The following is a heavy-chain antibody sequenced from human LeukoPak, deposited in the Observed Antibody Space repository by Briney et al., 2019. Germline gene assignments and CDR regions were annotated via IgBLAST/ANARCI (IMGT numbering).Heavy chain of an antibody. CDR3: AGLKLFGGDFN. CDR2: IHYSGDT. Sequence: SETLPLTCTVSGGSISTYYWSWIRQPAGKGLEWIGYIHYSGDTNYNPALKSRVTISLATSKNQYSLKLNSVTAADTAVYYCAGLKLFGGDFNWGQGLVVSVSS. D-gene: IGHD2-21*02. CDR1: GGSISTYY. J-gene: IGHJ4*02. V-gene: IGHV4-59*08.